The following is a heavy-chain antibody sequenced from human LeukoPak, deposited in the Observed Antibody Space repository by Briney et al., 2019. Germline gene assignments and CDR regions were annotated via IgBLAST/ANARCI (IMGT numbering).Heavy chain of an antibody. CDR1: GYTFTSYG. CDR3: ARDINAPMVRGVINPFDY. V-gene: IGHV1-18*01. D-gene: IGHD3-10*01. CDR2: ISAYNGNT. Sequence: AASVNVSFKASGYTFTSYGISWVRQAPGQGLEYMGWISAYNGNTNYAQKLQGRVTMTTDASTSTAYMELRSLRSDDTAVYYCARDINAPMVRGVINPFDYWGQGTLVTVSS. J-gene: IGHJ4*02.